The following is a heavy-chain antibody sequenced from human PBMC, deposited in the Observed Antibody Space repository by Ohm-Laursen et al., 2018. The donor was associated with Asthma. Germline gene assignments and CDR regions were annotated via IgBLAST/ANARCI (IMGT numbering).Heavy chain of an antibody. D-gene: IGHD4-23*01. V-gene: IGHV3-33*01. Sequence: RSLRLSCAASGFTFRSYGMHWVRQAPGKGLAWMAVIWYDGSKKYYTDSVKGRFTISRDNSKNTLYLQMNSLRAEDSAVYFCERWNGGNSGGIDIWGQGTMVTVSS. CDR1: GFTFRSYG. CDR3: ERWNGGNSGGIDI. CDR2: IWYDGSKK. J-gene: IGHJ3*02.